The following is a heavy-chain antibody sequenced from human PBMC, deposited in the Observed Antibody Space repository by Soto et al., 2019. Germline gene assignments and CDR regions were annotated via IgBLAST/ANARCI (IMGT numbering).Heavy chain of an antibody. CDR2: ISGSGGST. V-gene: IGHV3-23*01. J-gene: IGHJ4*02. Sequence: WGSMRLSSAASGVTCGSFAMSWVSQAPGEGLEWVSAISGSGGSTYYEDYVKGRFTISRDNSKNTLYLLMNSLRADDTAVYYCACSLYDYDRSGYYLGQGTLVTVSS. D-gene: IGHD3-22*01. CDR3: ACSLYDYDRSGYY. CDR1: GVTCGSFA.